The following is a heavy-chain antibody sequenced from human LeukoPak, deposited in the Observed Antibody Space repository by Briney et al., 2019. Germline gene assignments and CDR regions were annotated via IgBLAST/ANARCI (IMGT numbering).Heavy chain of an antibody. CDR1: GFTFSNYA. J-gene: IGHJ4*02. CDR3: ARDLEVTTTLDY. CDR2: ISRSGDTT. V-gene: IGHV3-23*01. Sequence: GGSLRLSCAASGFTFSNYAMRWVRQAPGKGLEWVSSISRSGDTTYYADSVKGRFTTSRDNAKNTLYLQMNSLRAEDTAVYYCARDLEVTTTLDYWGQGTLVTVSS. D-gene: IGHD4-17*01.